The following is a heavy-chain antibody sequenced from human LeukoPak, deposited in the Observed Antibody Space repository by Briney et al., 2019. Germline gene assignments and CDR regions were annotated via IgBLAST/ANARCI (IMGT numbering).Heavy chain of an antibody. CDR3: ARDSRGQQLVPDY. V-gene: IGHV1-18*01. D-gene: IGHD6-13*01. J-gene: IGHJ4*02. Sequence: GAPVKVSCKASGYTFTSYGISWVRQAPGQGLEWMGWISGYNGKTNYAQKLQGRVTMTTDTSTSTAYMELRSLRSDDTAVYYCARDSRGQQLVPDYWGQGTLVTVSS. CDR2: ISGYNGKT. CDR1: GYTFTSYG.